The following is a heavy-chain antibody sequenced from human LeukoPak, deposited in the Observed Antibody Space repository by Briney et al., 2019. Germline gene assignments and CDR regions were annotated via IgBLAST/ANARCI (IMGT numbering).Heavy chain of an antibody. V-gene: IGHV5-51*01. CDR3: ARGVDFWSGSPYFDF. CDR2: TYPGDPET. Sequence: GESLKISCKGSGYSFNSYYIGWVRQMPGKGLEWMGSTYPGDPETRYSPSFEGQVTISLDRSITTAYLQWSSLKASDTAMYYRARGVDFWSGSPYFDFWGQGSLVTVS. CDR1: GYSFNSYY. J-gene: IGHJ4*02. D-gene: IGHD3-3*01.